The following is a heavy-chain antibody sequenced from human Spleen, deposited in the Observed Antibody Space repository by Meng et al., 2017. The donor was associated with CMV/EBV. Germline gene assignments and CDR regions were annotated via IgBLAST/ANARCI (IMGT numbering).Heavy chain of an antibody. CDR1: GFTFISYA. Sequence: SCAASGFTFISYAINWVRQAPGKGLEWVSTIRGSGSRTYYADSVKGRFTISRDNSKNTLYLQMNYLRADDTAVYYCAMAVTSGDFDYWGQGTLVTVSS. CDR3: AMAVTSGDFDY. V-gene: IGHV3-23*01. D-gene: IGHD4-17*01. J-gene: IGHJ4*02. CDR2: IRGSGSRT.